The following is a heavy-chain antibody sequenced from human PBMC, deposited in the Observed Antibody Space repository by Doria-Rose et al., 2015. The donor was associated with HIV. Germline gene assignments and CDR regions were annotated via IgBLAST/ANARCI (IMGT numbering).Heavy chain of an antibody. CDR1: GVSLSSPGMG. V-gene: IGHV2-26*01. Sequence: QITLKESGPVLVKPTETLTLTCTVSGVSLSSPGMGVSWIRQPPGKALEWLANIASDDERSYTPSLKSRLTISRGTSKSQVLLAMTDMDRVDTATYYCARIKISRWYYKYYFDFWGQGTLV. CDR3: ARIKISRWYYKYYFDF. CDR2: IASDDER. J-gene: IGHJ4*02. D-gene: IGHD6-13*01.